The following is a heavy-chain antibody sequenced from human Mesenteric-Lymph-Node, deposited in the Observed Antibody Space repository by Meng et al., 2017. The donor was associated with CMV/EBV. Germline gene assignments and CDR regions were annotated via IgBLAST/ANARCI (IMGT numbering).Heavy chain of an antibody. CDR3: ARGSSYDILTGYFDY. Sequence: VQFNQWGAGLLNPSETLSVTCAVYGGSFSGYYWNWIRQSPEKGLEWIGEINHSGSTTYNPSFTSRIIISVDTSTNQISLNMSSVTAADTAVYYCARGSSYDILTGYFDYWGQGALVTVSS. CDR1: GGSFSGYY. V-gene: IGHV4-34*01. J-gene: IGHJ4*02. D-gene: IGHD3-9*01. CDR2: INHSGST.